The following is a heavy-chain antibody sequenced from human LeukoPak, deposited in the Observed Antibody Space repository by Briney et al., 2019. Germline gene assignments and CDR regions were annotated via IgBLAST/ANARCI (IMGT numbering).Heavy chain of an antibody. Sequence: KPSETLSLTCAVYGGSFSGYYWSWIRQPPGKGLEWIGEINHSGSTNYNPSLKSRVTISVDTSKNQFSLKLSSVTAADTAVYYCAIYCGGDCHSEASFDYWGQGTLVTVPS. D-gene: IGHD2-21*02. CDR3: AIYCGGDCHSEASFDY. J-gene: IGHJ4*02. CDR2: INHSGST. CDR1: GGSFSGYY. V-gene: IGHV4-34*01.